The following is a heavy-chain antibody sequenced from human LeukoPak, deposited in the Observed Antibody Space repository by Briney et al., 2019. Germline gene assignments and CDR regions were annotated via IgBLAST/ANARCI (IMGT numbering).Heavy chain of an antibody. V-gene: IGHV4-39*01. J-gene: IGHJ4*02. CDR3: ARHAEYNSGWYFYLDH. D-gene: IGHD6-19*01. CDR2: VYYGGST. Sequence: SETLSLTCAVSGVSTSNGIYYWGWVRQPPGEGLEWIGSVYYGGSTYYNPSLRSRVTMSVDTSKNQFSLRLSSVTAADTAVYYCARHAEYNSGWYFYLDHWGQGILVTVSS. CDR1: GVSTSNGIYY.